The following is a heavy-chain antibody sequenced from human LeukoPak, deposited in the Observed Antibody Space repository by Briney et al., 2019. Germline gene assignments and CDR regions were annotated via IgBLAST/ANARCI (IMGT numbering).Heavy chain of an antibody. CDR2: IYYSGST. D-gene: IGHD6-13*01. J-gene: IGHJ4*02. CDR1: GGSISSYY. CDR3: ARQRGLSSSWYPLDY. Sequence: PSETLPLTCTVSGGSISSYYWSWIRQPPGKGLEWIGYIYYSGSTNYNPSLKSRVTISVDTSKNQFSLKLSSVTAADTAVYYCARQRGLSSSWYPLDYWGQGTLVTVSS. V-gene: IGHV4-59*01.